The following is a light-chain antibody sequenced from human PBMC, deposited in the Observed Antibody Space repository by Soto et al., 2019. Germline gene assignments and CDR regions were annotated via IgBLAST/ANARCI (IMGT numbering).Light chain of an antibody. J-gene: IGKJ1*01. CDR3: QHYNSYSEA. V-gene: IGKV1-5*01. Sequence: DIQMTQSPSTLFASVVDRVTITCRASQSVRNWLAWYQQKPGRAPQLLIYDSSTLEPGVPSRFRGSGSGTEFTLTISSLQPDDFATYYCQHYNSYSEAFGQGTKVDI. CDR1: QSVRNW. CDR2: DSS.